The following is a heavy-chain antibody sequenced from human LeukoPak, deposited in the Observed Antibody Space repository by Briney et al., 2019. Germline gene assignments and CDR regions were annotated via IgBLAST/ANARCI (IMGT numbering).Heavy chain of an antibody. V-gene: IGHV4-39*07. CDR1: GGSISSSSYY. CDR3: ARAAGRQWLAQFDY. D-gene: IGHD6-19*01. J-gene: IGHJ4*02. CDR2: IYYSGST. Sequence: PSETLSLTCTVSGGSISSSSYYWGWIRQPPGKGLEWIGSIYYSGSTYYNPSLKSRVTISVDTSKNQFSLKLSSVTAADTAVYYCARAAGRQWLAQFDYWGQGTLVTVSS.